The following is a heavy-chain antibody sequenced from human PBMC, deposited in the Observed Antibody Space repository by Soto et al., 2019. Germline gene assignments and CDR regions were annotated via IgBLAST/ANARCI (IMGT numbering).Heavy chain of an antibody. CDR1: GGTFISYT. CDR3: ASLMSPGYYYGMDV. Sequence: QVQLVQSGAEVKKPGSSVKVSCKASGGTFISYTISWVRQAPGQGLEWMGRIIPILGIANYAQKFQGRVTITADKSTSTAYMELSSLRSEDTAVYYCASLMSPGYYYGMDVWGQGTTVTVSS. J-gene: IGHJ6*02. CDR2: IIPILGIA. V-gene: IGHV1-69*02.